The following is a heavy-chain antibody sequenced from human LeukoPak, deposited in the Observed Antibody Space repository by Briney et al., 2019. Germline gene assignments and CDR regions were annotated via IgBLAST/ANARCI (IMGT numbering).Heavy chain of an antibody. V-gene: IGHV3-48*02. J-gene: IGHJ4*02. CDR1: GFTFSSYG. CDR3: ASSGSYRFDY. D-gene: IGHD1-26*01. Sequence: GRSLRLSCAASGFTFSSYGMHWVRQAPGKGLEWVSHITASGTAVFYADSVKGRFTISRDNAKNSLYLQMNSLRDEDTAVYYCASSGSYRFDYWGQGTLVTVSS. CDR2: ITASGTAV.